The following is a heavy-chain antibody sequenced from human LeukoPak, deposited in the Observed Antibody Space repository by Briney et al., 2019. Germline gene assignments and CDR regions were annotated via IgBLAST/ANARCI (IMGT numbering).Heavy chain of an antibody. CDR3: ARVVPAATSYGNWFDP. D-gene: IGHD2-2*01. V-gene: IGHV1-8*01. Sequence: ASVKVTCKGSGYTFTSYDINWVRQGTGQGLELMGVMNPNSGNTGYAQKFQGRVTMTRNTSISTAYMELSSLRSEDTAVYYCARVVPAATSYGNWFDPWGQGTLVTVSS. J-gene: IGHJ5*02. CDR2: MNPNSGNT. CDR1: GYTFTSYD.